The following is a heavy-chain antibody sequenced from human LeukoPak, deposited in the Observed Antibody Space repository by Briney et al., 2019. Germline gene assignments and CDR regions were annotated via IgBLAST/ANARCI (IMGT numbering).Heavy chain of an antibody. CDR3: AKDVRITMIVVVITTLFDY. J-gene: IGHJ4*02. CDR1: GFTFSSYA. D-gene: IGHD3-22*01. Sequence: GGSLRLSCAASGFTFSSYAMSWVRQAPGKGLEWVSAISGSGGSTYYADSVKGRFTISRDNSKNTLYLQMNSLRAEDTAVYYCAKDVRITMIVVVITTLFDYWGQGTLVTVSS. V-gene: IGHV3-23*01. CDR2: ISGSGGST.